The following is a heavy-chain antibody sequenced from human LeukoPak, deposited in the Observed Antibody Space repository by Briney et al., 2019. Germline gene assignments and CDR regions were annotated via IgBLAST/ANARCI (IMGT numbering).Heavy chain of an antibody. D-gene: IGHD3-9*01. CDR1: GFTFSSYW. Sequence: GGSLILSCAASGFTFSSYWMSWVRQAPGKGLEWVANIKEDGSEKSYVDSVKGRFTISRDNAKNSLYLQMNSLRAEDTGIYYCAKDGPLTAGDYWGQGTLVTVSS. J-gene: IGHJ4*02. CDR2: IKEDGSEK. V-gene: IGHV3-7*01. CDR3: AKDGPLTAGDY.